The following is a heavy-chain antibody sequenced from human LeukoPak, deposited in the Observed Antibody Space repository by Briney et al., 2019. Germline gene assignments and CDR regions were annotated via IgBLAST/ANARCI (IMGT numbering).Heavy chain of an antibody. J-gene: IGHJ4*02. CDR2: IYYSGST. V-gene: IGHV4-59*01. CDR1: GGSISSYY. Sequence: PSETLSLTCTVSGGSISSYYWSWIRQPPGKGLEWIGYIYYSGSTNYNPSLKSRVTISVDTSKNQFSLKLSSVTAADTAVHYCARAGRSSLATYFDYWGQGTLVTVSS. D-gene: IGHD1-26*01. CDR3: ARAGRSSLATYFDY.